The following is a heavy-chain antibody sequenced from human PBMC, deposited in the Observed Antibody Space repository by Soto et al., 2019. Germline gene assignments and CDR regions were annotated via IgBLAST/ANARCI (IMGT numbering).Heavy chain of an antibody. V-gene: IGHV1-69*13. Sequence: ASVKVSCKASGGTFSSYAISWVRQAPGQGLEWMGGIIPIFGTANYAQKFQGRVTITADESTSTAYMELSSLRSEDTAVYYCARGYGYNDAFDIWGQGTMVTVSS. D-gene: IGHD5-12*01. CDR1: GGTFSSYA. J-gene: IGHJ3*02. CDR2: IIPIFGTA. CDR3: ARGYGYNDAFDI.